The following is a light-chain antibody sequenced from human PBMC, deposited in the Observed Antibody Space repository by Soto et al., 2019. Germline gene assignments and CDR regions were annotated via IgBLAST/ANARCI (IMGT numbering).Light chain of an antibody. J-gene: IGKJ1*01. CDR1: QSISAW. CDR3: QQYKDYPVT. CDR2: RAS. V-gene: IGKV1-5*03. Sequence: DIQMTQSPSTLSASVGDRVTITCRASQSISAWLAWYQQKPGKVPKLLIYRASTLESGVPSRFSGSESGTEFHINISSLQPDDFATYYCQQYKDYPVTFGQGTKVDIK.